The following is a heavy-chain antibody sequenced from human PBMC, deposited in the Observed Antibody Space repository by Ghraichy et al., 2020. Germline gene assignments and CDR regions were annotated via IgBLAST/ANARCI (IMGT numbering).Heavy chain of an antibody. J-gene: IGHJ6*03. CDR3: ARDYRSGSPPKYYYYYYYMDV. V-gene: IGHV4-59*01. D-gene: IGHD3-10*01. Sequence: SETLSLTCTVSGGSISSYYWSWIRQPPGKGLEWIGYIYYSGSTNYNPSLKSRVTISVDTSKNQFSLKLSSVTAADTAVYYCARDYRSGSPPKYYYYYYYMDVWGKGTTVTVSS. CDR2: IYYSGST. CDR1: GGSISSYY.